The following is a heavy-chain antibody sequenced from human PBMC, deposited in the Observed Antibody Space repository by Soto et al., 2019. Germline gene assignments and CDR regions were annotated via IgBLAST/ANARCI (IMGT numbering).Heavy chain of an antibody. CDR1: GASISSGGGYY. V-gene: IGHV4-31*11. J-gene: IGHJ5*01. CDR2: IYYTGST. D-gene: IGHD3-3*01. CDR3: ARYYEFWSEVSWFDS. Sequence: SETLSLTCAVSGASISSGGGYYWSWIRQHPDKGLEWIGFIYYTGSTYYTPSLRSRVTMSIDTSKNQFSLNLSSVTAADTAVYYCARYYEFWSEVSWFDSWRKATLVTVSS.